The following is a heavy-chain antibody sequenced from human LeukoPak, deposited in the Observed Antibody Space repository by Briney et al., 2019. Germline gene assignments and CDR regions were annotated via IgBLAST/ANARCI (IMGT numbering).Heavy chain of an antibody. J-gene: IGHJ5*02. Sequence: ASVKVSCKASGYTFTSYYIHWVRQAPGQGLEWMGIINPSGGSTTYAQKFQGRVTITRDTPTSTVYMVLSSLRSEDTAVYYCARGIAVAPDWFDPWGQGTLVTVSS. D-gene: IGHD6-19*01. CDR1: GYTFTSYY. CDR3: ARGIAVAPDWFDP. CDR2: INPSGGST. V-gene: IGHV1-46*01.